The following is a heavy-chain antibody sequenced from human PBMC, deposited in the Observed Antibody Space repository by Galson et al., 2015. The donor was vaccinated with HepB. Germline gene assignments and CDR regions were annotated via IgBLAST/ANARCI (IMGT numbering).Heavy chain of an antibody. CDR2: ISPYNGNT. V-gene: IGHV1-18*01. CDR3: AKSTVTTLWGFWYFDL. CDR1: GYSFINFG. D-gene: IGHD4-17*01. J-gene: IGHJ2*01. Sequence: SVKVSCKASGYSFINFGISWVRQAPGQGLEWLGWISPYNGNTNFAQKFQDRVTLTTDTSTNTAYMELRSLRSDDTAVYYCAKSTVTTLWGFWYFDLWGRGSLPTVSS.